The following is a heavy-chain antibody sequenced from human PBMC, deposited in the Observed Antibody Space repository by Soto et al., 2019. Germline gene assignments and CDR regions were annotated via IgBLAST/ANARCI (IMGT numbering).Heavy chain of an antibody. V-gene: IGHV3-30-3*01. J-gene: IGHJ6*02. CDR2: ISYDGSNK. CDR1: GFTFSSYA. Sequence: QVQLVESGGGVVQPGRSLRLSCAASGFTFSSYAMHWVRQAPGKGLEWVAVISYDGSNKYYADSVKGRFTISRDNSKNTLYLQMNSLRAEDTAVYYCAYRGSSGWFYYYYGMDVWGQGTTVTVSS. D-gene: IGHD6-19*01. CDR3: AYRGSSGWFYYYYGMDV.